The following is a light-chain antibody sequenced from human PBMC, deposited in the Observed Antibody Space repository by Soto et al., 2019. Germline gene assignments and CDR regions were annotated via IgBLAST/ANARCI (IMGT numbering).Light chain of an antibody. CDR1: QSISSW. CDR3: QQYNSYSGT. CDR2: DAS. V-gene: IGKV1-5*01. J-gene: IGKJ1*01. Sequence: DIPITQSPSTLSASVGYRFTITCLASQSISSWLAWYQQKPGKAPKLLIYDASSLESGVPSRFSGSGSGTEFTLTISSLQPHDFATYYCQQYNSYSGTFGQGTKVDIK.